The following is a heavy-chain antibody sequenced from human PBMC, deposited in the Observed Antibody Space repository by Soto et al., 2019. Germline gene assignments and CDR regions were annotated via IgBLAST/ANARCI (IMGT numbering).Heavy chain of an antibody. Sequence: QLQLQESGPGLVKPSETLSLTCTVSGGSISGTSSYWGWIRQSPGKGLEWIGNVFYNGSTNCNPSLKIRVTISVDTSKNQFSLKLSSVTAADTALYYCAREFKAVAGFDAFDIWGQGTMVTVSS. V-gene: IGHV4-39*01. J-gene: IGHJ3*02. D-gene: IGHD6-19*01. CDR2: VFYNGST. CDR3: AREFKAVAGFDAFDI. CDR1: GGSISGTSSY.